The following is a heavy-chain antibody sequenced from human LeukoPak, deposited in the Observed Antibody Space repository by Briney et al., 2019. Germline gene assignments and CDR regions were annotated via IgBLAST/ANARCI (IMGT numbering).Heavy chain of an antibody. D-gene: IGHD3-3*01. V-gene: IGHV4-34*01. CDR1: GGSFSGYY. CDR2: INHSGST. J-gene: IGHJ5*02. Sequence: SETLSLTCAVYGGSFSGYYWSWIRQPPGKGLEWIGEINHSGSTNYNPSLKSRVTISVDTSKNQFSLKLSSVTAADTAVYYCARDRGGDFWSGYFPLSWFDPWGQGTLVTVSS. CDR3: ARDRGGDFWSGYFPLSWFDP.